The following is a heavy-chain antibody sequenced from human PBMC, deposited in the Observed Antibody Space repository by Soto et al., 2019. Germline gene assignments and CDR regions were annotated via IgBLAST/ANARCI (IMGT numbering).Heavy chain of an antibody. V-gene: IGHV4-59*01. CDR3: ARVRERLQYIDWLYHFNY. CDR1: GGSISGYY. CDR2: IYYSGST. J-gene: IGHJ4*02. Sequence: SETLSLTCTVSGGSISGYYWSWIRQPPGKGLEWIGYIYYSGSTKYNPSLKSRVTISVDTSKNQFSLKLSSVTAADTAVYYCARVRERLQYIDWLYHFNYWGQGTLGTVSS. D-gene: IGHD3-9*01.